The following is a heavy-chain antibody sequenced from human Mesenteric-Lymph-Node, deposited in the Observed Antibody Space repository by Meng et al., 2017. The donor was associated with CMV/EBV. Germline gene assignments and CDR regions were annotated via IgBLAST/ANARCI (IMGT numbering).Heavy chain of an antibody. CDR2: INSDGSST. J-gene: IGHJ4*02. V-gene: IGHV3-74*01. CDR1: GFTISSYW. Sequence: ASGFTISSYWMHWVRQAPGKGLVWVSRINSDGSSTSYADSVKGRFTISRDNAKNTLYLQMNSLRAEDTAVYYCAKTHSSGWYYFDSWGQGTLVTVSS. D-gene: IGHD6-19*01. CDR3: AKTHSSGWYYFDS.